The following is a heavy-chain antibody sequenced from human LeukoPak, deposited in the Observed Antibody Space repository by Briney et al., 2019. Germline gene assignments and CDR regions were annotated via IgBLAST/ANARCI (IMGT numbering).Heavy chain of an antibody. Sequence: SETLSLTCTVPGGSISSYYWSWLRQPPGKGLEWIGNIFYSGSTNYNPSLKSRVTISVDTSKNQFSLMLSSVTAADTAVYYCARDSRVWSSTQYYYYYYMAVWGKGTTVTVSS. CDR1: GGSISSYY. V-gene: IGHV4-59*01. CDR2: IFYSGST. J-gene: IGHJ6*03. D-gene: IGHD2-2*01. CDR3: ARDSRVWSSTQYYYYYYMAV.